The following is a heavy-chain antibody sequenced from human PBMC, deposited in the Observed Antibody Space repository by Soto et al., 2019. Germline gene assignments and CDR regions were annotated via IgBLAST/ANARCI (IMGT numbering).Heavy chain of an antibody. Sequence: QVHLVQSGAEVRKPGASVKVSCKASGYTFSSYAMHWVRQAPGQRLEWMGWINAGYGNTKSSQKFQDRVTISRDTSASTAYMELTSMRSEDTAVYYCASDTGDGTFDFWGQGTLVTVSS. J-gene: IGHJ4*02. CDR2: INAGYGNT. V-gene: IGHV1-3*01. CDR1: GYTFSSYA. D-gene: IGHD7-27*01. CDR3: ASDTGDGTFDF.